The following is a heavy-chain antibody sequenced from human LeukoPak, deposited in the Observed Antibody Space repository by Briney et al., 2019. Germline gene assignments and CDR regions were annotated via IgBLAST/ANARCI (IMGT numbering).Heavy chain of an antibody. CDR2: INPNSGGT. V-gene: IGHV1-2*02. D-gene: IGHD3-10*01. J-gene: IGHJ4*02. CDR1: GYTFIAYY. Sequence: GASVNVSCKASGYTFIAYYIHWVRQAPGQGLEWMGWINPNSGGTNYAQKFQGRVTMTRDTSISTAYMELSRLRSDDTAVYYCARDLLGDDYWGQGTLVTVSS. CDR3: ARDLLGDDY.